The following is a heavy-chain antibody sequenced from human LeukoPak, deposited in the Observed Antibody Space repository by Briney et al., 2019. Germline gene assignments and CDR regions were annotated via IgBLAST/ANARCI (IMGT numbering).Heavy chain of an antibody. D-gene: IGHD1-26*01. J-gene: IGHJ4*02. CDR3: AKDRSKGSYGDEFDY. V-gene: IGHV3-23*01. Sequence: GGSLRLSCVASRFTFSSYAMSWVRQAPGKGLEWVSTISDSGGRTYYADSVKGRFTISRDNSKNTLYLQMYSLGAEDTAVYYCAKDRSKGSYGDEFDYWGQGTLVTVSS. CDR2: ISDSGGRT. CDR1: RFTFSSYA.